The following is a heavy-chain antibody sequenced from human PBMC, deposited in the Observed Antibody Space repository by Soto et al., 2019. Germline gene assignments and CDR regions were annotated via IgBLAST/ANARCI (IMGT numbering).Heavy chain of an antibody. V-gene: IGHV4-39*01. Sequence: QLQLRESGPGLVKPSETLSLTCTVSGDSISRSTYYWGWIRQPPGKGLEWIGSLYDIESSSYNPYSESISYNPSLKRRVTTSADTSKNQFSLKLNSVTAADTAVYYCVRNVAGATVPYYFDFWGQGIVVTVSS. D-gene: IGHD1-26*01. CDR2: LYDIESSSYNPYSESI. J-gene: IGHJ4*02. CDR3: VRNVAGATVPYYFDF. CDR1: GDSISRSTYY.